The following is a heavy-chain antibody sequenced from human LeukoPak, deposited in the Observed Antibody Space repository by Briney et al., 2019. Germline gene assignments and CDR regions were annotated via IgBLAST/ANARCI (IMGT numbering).Heavy chain of an antibody. CDR1: GYSISSGYY. CDR3: ARDLYSSGWGYFDY. Sequence: SETLSLTCTISGYSISSGYYWGWIRQPPGKGLEWIGSIYHSGSTYYNPSLKSRVTISLDTSENQFSLKLSSVTAADTAVYYCARDLYSSGWGYFDYWGQGTLVTISS. D-gene: IGHD6-19*01. V-gene: IGHV4-38-2*02. J-gene: IGHJ4*02. CDR2: IYHSGST.